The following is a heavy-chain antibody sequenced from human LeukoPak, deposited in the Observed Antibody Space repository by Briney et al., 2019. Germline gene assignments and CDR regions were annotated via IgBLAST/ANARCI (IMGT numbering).Heavy chain of an antibody. CDR1: GFTFSSYG. Sequence: GGSLRLSCAASGFTFSSYGMHWVRQAPGKGLEWVAVISYDGSNKYYADSVKGRFTISRDNSKNTLYLQMNSLRAEDTAVYYCAKFSGPYAFDIWGQGTMVTVSS. D-gene: IGHD2-15*01. J-gene: IGHJ3*02. CDR3: AKFSGPYAFDI. CDR2: ISYDGSNK. V-gene: IGHV3-30*18.